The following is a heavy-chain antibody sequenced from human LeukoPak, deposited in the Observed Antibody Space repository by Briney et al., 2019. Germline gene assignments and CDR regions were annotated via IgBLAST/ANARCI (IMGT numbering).Heavy chain of an antibody. CDR3: ARVGYSGYDFDY. Sequence: SETLSLTCTVSGGSISSGGYYWSWIRQPPGKGLEWIGYIYHSGSTYYNPSLKSRVTISVDRSKNQFSLKLSSVTAADTAVYYCARVGYSGYDFDYWGQGSLVTVSS. D-gene: IGHD5-12*01. J-gene: IGHJ4*02. V-gene: IGHV4-30-2*01. CDR1: GGSISSGGYY. CDR2: IYHSGST.